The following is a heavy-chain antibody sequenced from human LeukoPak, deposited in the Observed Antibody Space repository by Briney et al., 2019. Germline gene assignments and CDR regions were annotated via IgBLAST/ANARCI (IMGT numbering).Heavy chain of an antibody. V-gene: IGHV6-1*01. CDR1: GDSVSSNSAA. J-gene: IGHJ6*03. CDR2: TYYRSKWYN. D-gene: IGHD5-12*01. CDR3: ARDAGGYDRPNYYYYYMDV. Sequence: SQTLSLTCAISGDSVSSNSAAWNWIRQSPSRGLECLGRTYYRSKWYNDYAVSVKSRITINPDTSKNQFSLQLNSVTPEDTAVYYCARDAGGYDRPNYYYYYMDVWGKGTTVTVSS.